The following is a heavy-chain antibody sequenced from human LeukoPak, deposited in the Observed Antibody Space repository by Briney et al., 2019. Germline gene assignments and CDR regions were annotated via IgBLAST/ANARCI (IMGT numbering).Heavy chain of an antibody. CDR2: INPNSGGT. CDR3: ARPLLWWPQVGYFDY. D-gene: IGHD4/OR15-4a*01. V-gene: IGHV1-2*02. CDR1: GCTFTGYY. Sequence: ASVKVSCKASGCTFTGYYMHWVRQAPGQGLEWMGWINPNSGGTNYAQKFQGRVTTTRDTSITTAYMELSRLRSDDTAVYFCARPLLWWPQVGYFDYWGQGTLVTVSS. J-gene: IGHJ4*02.